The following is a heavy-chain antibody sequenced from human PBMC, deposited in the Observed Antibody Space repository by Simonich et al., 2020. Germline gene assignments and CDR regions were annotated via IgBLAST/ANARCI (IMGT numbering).Heavy chain of an antibody. CDR3: ARNSQYAFDI. Sequence: QVQLVESGGGVVQPGRSLRLSCAASGFTVRSYGMHWVRQAPGKGSEWVAVIWYDGSNKYYANSVKGRFTISRDNSKNTLYLQMNSLRAEDTAVYYCARNSQYAFDIWGQGTMVTVSS. V-gene: IGHV3-33*01. CDR1: GFTVRSYG. D-gene: IGHD2-21*01. J-gene: IGHJ3*02. CDR2: IWYDGSNK.